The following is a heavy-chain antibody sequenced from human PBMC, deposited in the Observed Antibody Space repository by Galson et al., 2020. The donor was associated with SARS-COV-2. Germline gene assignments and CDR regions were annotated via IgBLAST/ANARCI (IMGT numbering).Heavy chain of an antibody. V-gene: IGHV4-31*03. CDR3: ARIISVGIFGVVNWFDP. Sequence: SQTHSLTCTVSGGSISSGGYYWSWIRQHPGKGLEWNGYIYYSGSTYYNPSLKSRVTISVDTSKNQFSLKLSSVTAADTAVYYCARIISVGIFGVVNWFDPWGQGTLVTVSS. CDR2: IYYSGST. J-gene: IGHJ5*02. D-gene: IGHD3-3*01. CDR1: GGSISSGGYY.